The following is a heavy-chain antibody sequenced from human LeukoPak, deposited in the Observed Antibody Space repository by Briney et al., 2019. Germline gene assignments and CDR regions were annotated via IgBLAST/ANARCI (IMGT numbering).Heavy chain of an antibody. Sequence: PGGSLRLSCAASGFTFSSYAMSWVRQAPGKGLEWVSAISGSGGSTYYADSVKGRFTISRDNSKNTLYLQMNSLRAEDTAVYYCAKVPPGMGKWLVVSYFDYWGQGTLVTVSS. CDR2: ISGSGGST. CDR1: GFTFSSYA. V-gene: IGHV3-23*01. D-gene: IGHD6-19*01. CDR3: AKVPPGMGKWLVVSYFDY. J-gene: IGHJ4*02.